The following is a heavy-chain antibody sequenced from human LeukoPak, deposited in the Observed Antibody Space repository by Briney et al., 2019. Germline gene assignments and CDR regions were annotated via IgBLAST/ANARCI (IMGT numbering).Heavy chain of an antibody. J-gene: IGHJ4*02. CDR1: GFTFSSYA. CDR3: AKGAYYGD. Sequence: GGSLILSCAASGFTFSSYAMSWVRQAPGKGLEWVSSISSSSSYIYYADSVKGRFTVSRDNSKNTLYLQMNSLRVEDTAMYYCAKGAYYGDWGQGTLVTVSS. CDR2: ISSSSSYI. D-gene: IGHD3-3*01. V-gene: IGHV3-21*04.